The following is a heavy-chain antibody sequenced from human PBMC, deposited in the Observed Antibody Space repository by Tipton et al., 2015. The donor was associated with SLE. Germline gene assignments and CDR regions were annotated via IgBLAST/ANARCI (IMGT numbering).Heavy chain of an antibody. CDR2: IWYDGRNK. J-gene: IGHJ4*02. D-gene: IGHD2-15*01. Sequence: SLRLSCEASGFSFSSYGMHWVRQAPGKGLEWVAAIWYDGRNKYYADSVKGRFTISRDNSKNTLYLQMDSLRADDTAVYYCAKVGRPQLVVPDKDYFDHWGQGTQVTVSS. CDR3: AKVGRPQLVVPDKDYFDH. CDR1: GFSFSSYG. V-gene: IGHV3-33*06.